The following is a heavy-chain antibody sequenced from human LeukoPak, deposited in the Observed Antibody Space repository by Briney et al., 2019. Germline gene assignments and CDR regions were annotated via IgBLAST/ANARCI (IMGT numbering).Heavy chain of an antibody. D-gene: IGHD3-3*01. CDR2: MNPKSGNT. CDR1: GYTFTNYD. V-gene: IGHV1-8*01. CDR3: TRGRGFLEGLAV. J-gene: IGHJ6*02. Sequence: ASVKASCKASGYTFTNYDIHWVRQATGQGLEWMGWMNPKSGNTGYAQRFQGRVTMTRNTSITTAYMDLRSLKSDDTAIYYCTRGRGFLEGLAVWGQGTTVTVFS.